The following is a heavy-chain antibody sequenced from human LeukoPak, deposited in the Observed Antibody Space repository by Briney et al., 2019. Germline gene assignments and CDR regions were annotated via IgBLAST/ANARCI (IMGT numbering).Heavy chain of an antibody. Sequence: ASVKVSCKVSGYTLTELSMHWVRQAPGKGLEWMGGFDPEDGETIYAQKFQGRVTMTEDTSTDTAYMELSSLRSEGTAVYYCATAPLAAAGRFDYWGQGTLVTVSS. CDR1: GYTLTELS. CDR3: ATAPLAAAGRFDY. CDR2: FDPEDGET. D-gene: IGHD6-13*01. J-gene: IGHJ4*02. V-gene: IGHV1-24*01.